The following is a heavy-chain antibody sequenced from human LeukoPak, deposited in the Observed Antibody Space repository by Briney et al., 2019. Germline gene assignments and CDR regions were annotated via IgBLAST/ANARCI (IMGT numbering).Heavy chain of an antibody. CDR1: GFTFSSYA. J-gene: IGHJ4*02. CDR3: AKAGYYDSSGYSI. Sequence: GGSLRLSCAASGFTFSSYAMSWVRQAPGKGLEWVSAISGSGGSTYYADSVKGRFTISRDNSKSTLYLQMNSLRAEDTAVYYCAKAGYYDSSGYSIWGQGTLVTVSS. V-gene: IGHV3-23*01. CDR2: ISGSGGST. D-gene: IGHD3-22*01.